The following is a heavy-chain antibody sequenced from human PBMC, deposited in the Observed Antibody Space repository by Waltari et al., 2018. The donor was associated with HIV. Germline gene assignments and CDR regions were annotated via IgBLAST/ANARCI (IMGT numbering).Heavy chain of an antibody. CDR1: GFTFSSYA. Sequence: EVQLLESGGGLVQPGGSLRLSCAASGFTFSSYAMSWVRQAPGQGLELASAISGNGVSTYYADSVKGRFTISRDNSKNTLYLQMNSLRAEDTTVYYCAKVHPIYYDSTRGAFDIWGQGTMVTVSS. D-gene: IGHD3-22*01. V-gene: IGHV3-23*01. J-gene: IGHJ3*02. CDR2: ISGNGVST. CDR3: AKVHPIYYDSTRGAFDI.